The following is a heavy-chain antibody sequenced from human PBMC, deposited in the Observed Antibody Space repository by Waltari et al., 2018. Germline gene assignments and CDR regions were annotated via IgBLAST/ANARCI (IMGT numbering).Heavy chain of an antibody. CDR1: GYAINSGFY. D-gene: IGHD2-8*02. CDR2: IYHDGTT. CDR3: TRQTLGYCTSAACRRLEA. J-gene: IGHJ5*02. V-gene: IGHV4-38-2*01. Sequence: QVQLQESGPRLVKPSATLSLPCDVSGYAINSGFYWGWFRQAPEKGLEWIATIYHDGTTFYNPSLTSRVTTSMDTSKNQISLKLKSVTAADTAVYYCTRQTLGYCTSAACRRLEAWGQGTLVTVSS.